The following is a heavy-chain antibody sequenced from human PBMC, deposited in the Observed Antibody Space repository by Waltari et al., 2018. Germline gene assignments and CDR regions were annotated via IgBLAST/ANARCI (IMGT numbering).Heavy chain of an antibody. V-gene: IGHV4-39*01. CDR3: GRIAFGDDGGYFQY. D-gene: IGHD4-17*01. CDR2: MQYRGST. J-gene: IGHJ1*01. Sequence: QLQLQESGQGLVRPSETLSLPCTVSGGSITTNYNWAWIRQPQGKGLEWMGNMQYRGSTFYNPSLMSRVTISLDTSKNQFSLTLTSVDAADTAVYFCGRIAFGDDGGYFQYWCQGTLVTVSS. CDR1: GGSITTNYN.